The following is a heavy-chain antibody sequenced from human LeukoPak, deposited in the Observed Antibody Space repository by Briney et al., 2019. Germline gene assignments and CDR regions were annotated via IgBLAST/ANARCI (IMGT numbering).Heavy chain of an antibody. Sequence: SETLSLTCTVSGGSISSSSYSWGWIRQPPGKGGKGLEWIGTIYYSGSTYYNPSLKSRVTISVDTSKNQFSLKLSSVTAADTAVYDCARVYRGYLDYWGQGTLVTVSS. V-gene: IGHV4-39*07. CDR3: ARVYRGYLDY. J-gene: IGHJ4*02. CDR1: GGSISSSSYS. CDR2: IYYSGST. D-gene: IGHD5-12*01.